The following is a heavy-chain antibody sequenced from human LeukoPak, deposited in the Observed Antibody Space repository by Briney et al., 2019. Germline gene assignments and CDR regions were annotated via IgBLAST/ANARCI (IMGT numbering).Heavy chain of an antibody. V-gene: IGHV3-23*01. D-gene: IGHD2-21*02. CDR1: GFTFGSYA. Sequence: PGGSLRLSCAASGFTFGSYAMSWVRQAPGKGLEWVSFITPNADRASYADSVKGRFTISRENAKNSLYLQMNRLRAGDTAVYYCARAYPAYCGGDCYPWYFDLWGQGTLVTVSS. CDR2: ITPNADRA. J-gene: IGHJ2*01. CDR3: ARAYPAYCGGDCYPWYFDL.